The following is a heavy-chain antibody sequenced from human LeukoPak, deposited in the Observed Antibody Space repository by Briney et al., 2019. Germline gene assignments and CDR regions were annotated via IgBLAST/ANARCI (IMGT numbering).Heavy chain of an antibody. J-gene: IGHJ6*03. CDR1: GYTFTSYG. V-gene: IGHV1-18*01. D-gene: IGHD2-2*01. CDR3: PRVRQLLIKTYYYYYMDV. Sequence: ASVKVSCKASGYTFTSYGISWVRQAPGQGLEWMGWISAYNGNTNYAQKLQGRVTMTTDTSTSTAYMELRSLRSDDTAVYYCPRVRQLLIKTYYYYYMDVWGKGTTITVSS. CDR2: ISAYNGNT.